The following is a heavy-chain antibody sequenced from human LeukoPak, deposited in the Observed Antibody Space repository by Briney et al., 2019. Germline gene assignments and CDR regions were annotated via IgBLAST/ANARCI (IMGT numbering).Heavy chain of an antibody. CDR3: ARGRPYSSSWFDY. CDR1: GFTVSSNY. CDR2: IYSGGST. D-gene: IGHD6-13*01. J-gene: IGHJ4*02. V-gene: IGHV3-66*01. Sequence: PGGSLRLSCAASGFTVSSNYMSWVRQAPGKGLEWVPVIYSGGSTYYPDSVKGRFTISRDNSKNTLYLQMNSLRAEDTAVYYCARGRPYSSSWFDYWGQGTLVTVSS.